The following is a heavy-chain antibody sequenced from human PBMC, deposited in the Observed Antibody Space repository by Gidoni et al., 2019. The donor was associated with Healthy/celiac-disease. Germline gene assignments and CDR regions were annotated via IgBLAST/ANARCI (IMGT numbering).Heavy chain of an antibody. CDR3: ARRKDPPGVARGYYGDYQTFDY. V-gene: IGHV4-39*01. D-gene: IGHD4-17*01. Sequence: QLQLQESGPGLVKPSATPSLTCTVSGGSISSSSYHWVCIRQPPGKGMEWIGSIYYSGSTYYNPSLKSRVTISVDTSKNQFSLKLSSVTAADTAVYYCARRKDPPGVARGYYGDYQTFDYWGQGTLVTVSS. J-gene: IGHJ4*02. CDR1: GGSISSSSYH. CDR2: IYYSGST.